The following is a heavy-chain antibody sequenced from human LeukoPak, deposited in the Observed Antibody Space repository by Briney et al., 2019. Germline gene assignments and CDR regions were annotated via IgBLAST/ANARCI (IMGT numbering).Heavy chain of an antibody. CDR3: ARLGILTGYYTNYYYYMDV. CDR2: IYYSGST. Sequence: SETLSLTCTVSGGSISSYYWSWIRQPPGKGLEWIGYIYYSGSTNYNPSLKSRVTISVDTSKNQFSLKLSSVTAADTAVYYCARLGILTGYYTNYYYYMDVWGKGTTVTVSS. V-gene: IGHV4-59*12. J-gene: IGHJ6*03. CDR1: GGSISSYY. D-gene: IGHD3-9*01.